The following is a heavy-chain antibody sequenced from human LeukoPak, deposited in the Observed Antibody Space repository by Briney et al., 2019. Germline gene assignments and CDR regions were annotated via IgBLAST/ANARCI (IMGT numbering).Heavy chain of an antibody. CDR2: IYYSGST. V-gene: IGHV4-59*01. D-gene: IGHD6-19*01. Sequence: PSETLSLTCTVSGGSISTYSWTWIRQPPGKGLEWIGNIYYSGSTNYNPSLKSRVTIPIDTSKNQFSLKVSSVTAADTAVYYCARAHSSGWPHMFDPWGQGTLVTVPS. J-gene: IGHJ5*02. CDR1: GGSISTYS. CDR3: ARAHSSGWPHMFDP.